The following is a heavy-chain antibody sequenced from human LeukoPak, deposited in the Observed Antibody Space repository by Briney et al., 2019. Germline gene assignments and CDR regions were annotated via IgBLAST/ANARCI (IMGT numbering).Heavy chain of an antibody. CDR3: ARHKGYDSSGYSRVFDY. Sequence: GESLKISCKGSGYSFTSYWIGWVRQMPGKGLEWMGIIYPGDSDTRYSPSFQGQVTISADKSISTAYLQWSSLKASDTAMYYCARHKGYDSSGYSRVFDYWGQGTLVTVSS. J-gene: IGHJ4*02. CDR2: IYPGDSDT. D-gene: IGHD3-22*01. CDR1: GYSFTSYW. V-gene: IGHV5-51*01.